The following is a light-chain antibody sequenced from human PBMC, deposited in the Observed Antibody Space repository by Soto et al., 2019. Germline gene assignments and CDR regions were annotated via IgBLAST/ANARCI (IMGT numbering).Light chain of an antibody. CDR3: QKFNTAPLT. J-gene: IGKJ5*01. CDR2: SAS. V-gene: IGKV1-27*01. CDR1: QDISVY. Sequence: DIQMTQSPSSLSASVGDRVTITCRASQDISVYLAWYQQKQGKVPKLLIYSASTLQSGVPSRFSGSGSGTDFTLTISSLQPEDVAMYYCQKFNTAPLTFRQGTRLEIK.